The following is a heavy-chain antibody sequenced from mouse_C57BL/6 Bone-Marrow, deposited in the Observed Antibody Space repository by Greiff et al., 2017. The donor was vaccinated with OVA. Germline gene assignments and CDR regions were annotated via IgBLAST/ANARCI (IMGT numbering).Heavy chain of an antibody. CDR1: GYAFSSSW. CDR3: ARGAY. CDR2: IYPGDGDT. V-gene: IGHV1-80*01. J-gene: IGHJ3*01. Sequence: QVQLQQSGPELVKPGASVKISCKASGYAFSSSWMNWVKQRPGKGLEWIGQIYPGDGDTNSNGKFKGKATLTADKSSSTAYMHLSSLTSEDSAVYFCARGAYWGQGTLVTVSA.